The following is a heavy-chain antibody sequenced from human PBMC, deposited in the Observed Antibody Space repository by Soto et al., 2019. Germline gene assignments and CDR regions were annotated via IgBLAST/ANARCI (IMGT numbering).Heavy chain of an antibody. CDR2: IWHDGSNK. CDR3: VYDSSGYNAFDI. CDR1: GFSFSSYG. J-gene: IGHJ3*02. Sequence: ESGGGVVQPGTSLKLSCAASGFSFSSYGIHWVRQAPGKGLEWVAVIWHDGSNKYYADSVKGRFTISRDNSMNTLYLQMNSLRAEDTAVYYCVYDSSGYNAFDIWGQGTMVTVSS. V-gene: IGHV3-33*01. D-gene: IGHD3-22*01.